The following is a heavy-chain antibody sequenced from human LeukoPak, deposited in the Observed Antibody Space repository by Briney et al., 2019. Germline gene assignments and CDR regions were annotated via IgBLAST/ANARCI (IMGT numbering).Heavy chain of an antibody. J-gene: IGHJ4*02. Sequence: SETLSLTCAVYGGSFSGYYWSWIRQPPGKGLEWIGEINHSGSTNYNPSLKSRVTISVDTSKNQFSLKLSSVTAADTAVYYCARGSELLFDYWGQGTLVTVSS. CDR2: INHSGST. CDR3: ARGSELLFDY. CDR1: GGSFSGYY. V-gene: IGHV4-34*01. D-gene: IGHD1-26*01.